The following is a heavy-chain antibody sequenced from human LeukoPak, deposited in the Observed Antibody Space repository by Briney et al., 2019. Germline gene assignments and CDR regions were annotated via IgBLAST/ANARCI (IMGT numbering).Heavy chain of an antibody. D-gene: IGHD4-17*01. CDR1: GFTFSDHH. J-gene: IGHJ4*02. CDR3: ARDDYGDFVFDY. V-gene: IGHV3-21*01. CDR2: ISSSSSYI. Sequence: GGSLRLSCAASGFTFSDHHMDWVRQAPGKGLEWVSSISSSSSYIYYADSVKGRFTISRDNAKNSLYLQMNSLRAEDTAVYYCARDDYGDFVFDYWGQGTLVTVSS.